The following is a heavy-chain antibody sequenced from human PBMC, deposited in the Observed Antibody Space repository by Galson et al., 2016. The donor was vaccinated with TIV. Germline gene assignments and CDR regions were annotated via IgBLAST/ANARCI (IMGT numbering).Heavy chain of an antibody. CDR3: ARDVGRAVAGRGLFDY. CDR1: GFTFSSCW. J-gene: IGHJ4*02. V-gene: IGHV3-7*01. D-gene: IGHD6-19*01. CDR2: IKQDGSEK. Sequence: SLRLSCAASGFTFSSCWMSWVRQAPGKGLEWVASIKQDGSEKYYVDSVKGRFTISRDNGQNSLYLQMNSLTAEDTAVYYCARDVGRAVAGRGLFDYWGQGTLVPVSS.